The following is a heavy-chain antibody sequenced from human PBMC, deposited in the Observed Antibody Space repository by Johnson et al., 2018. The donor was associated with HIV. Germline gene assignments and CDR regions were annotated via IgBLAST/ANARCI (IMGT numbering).Heavy chain of an antibody. CDR1: GFTFSSYW. J-gene: IGHJ3*02. D-gene: IGHD1-7*01. V-gene: IGHV3-7*02. Sequence: MLLVESGGGLVQPGGSLRLSCAASGFTFSSYWMSWVRQAPGKGLEWVANIKQDGSEKYYVDSVKGRFTISRDNSKNSLYLQMNSLRAEDTAVYYCARGISNWNYFDDDAFDIWGQGTMVTVSS. CDR2: IKQDGSEK. CDR3: ARGISNWNYFDDDAFDI.